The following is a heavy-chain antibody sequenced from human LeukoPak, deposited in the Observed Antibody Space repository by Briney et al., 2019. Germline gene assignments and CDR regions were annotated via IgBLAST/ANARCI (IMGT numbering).Heavy chain of an antibody. D-gene: IGHD3-3*01. CDR3: ARVCGGVPSVEEYWFDP. V-gene: IGHV4-31*03. J-gene: IGHJ5*02. CDR1: GGSISSGGYY. Sequence: PSQTLSLTCTVSGGSISSGGYYWSWIRQHPGKGLEWIGYIYYSGSTYYNPSLKSRVTISVDTSKNQFSLKLSSVTAADTAVYYCARVCGGVPSVEEYWFDPWGQGTLVTVSS. CDR2: IYYSGST.